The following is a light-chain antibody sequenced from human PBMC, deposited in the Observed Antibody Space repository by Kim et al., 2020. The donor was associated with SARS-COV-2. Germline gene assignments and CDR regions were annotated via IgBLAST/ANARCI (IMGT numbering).Light chain of an antibody. V-gene: IGKV3-20*01. J-gene: IGKJ1*01. Sequence: IVLTQFPGTLSLSPGERATLSCRASQRVDSSHLAWYQQKPGQTPRLLMHGASKRASGIADRFSGSGSGTDFTLTISRLEPEDFAVYYCHQYGDSQTFVQGTKVDIK. CDR1: QRVDSSH. CDR2: GAS. CDR3: HQYGDSQT.